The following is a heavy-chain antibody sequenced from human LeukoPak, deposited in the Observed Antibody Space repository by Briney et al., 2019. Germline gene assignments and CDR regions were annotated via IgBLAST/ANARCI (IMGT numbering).Heavy chain of an antibody. D-gene: IGHD1-1*01. CDR1: GFTFSDYY. J-gene: IGHJ4*02. CDR3: ARDHRSDDVFDY. V-gene: IGHV3-11*06. CDR2: ISSSGSYT. Sequence: GGSLRLSCAASGFTFSDYYMSWIRQAPGKGLEWVSYISSSGSYTNYADSVKGRFTISRDNAKNSLYLQMNSLRAEDTAVYYCARDHRSDDVFDYWGQGTLVTVSS.